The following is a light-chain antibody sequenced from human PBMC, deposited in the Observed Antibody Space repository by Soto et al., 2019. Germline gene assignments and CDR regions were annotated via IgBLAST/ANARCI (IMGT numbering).Light chain of an antibody. J-gene: IGKJ1*01. CDR3: QQYNIWPPRT. CDR1: QGVSGN. V-gene: IGKV3-15*01. Sequence: EICRAHASGALALPPREGGTHSCKFSQGVSGNLAWYQQKPGQAPRLLIYGASTRATGIPVRFSGSGSGTEFTLTITSLQSEDVAVYYCQQYNIWPPRTFGQGTKVDIK. CDR2: GAS.